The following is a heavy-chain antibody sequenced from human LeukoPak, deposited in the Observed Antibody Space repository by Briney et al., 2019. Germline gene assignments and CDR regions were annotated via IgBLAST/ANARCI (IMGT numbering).Heavy chain of an antibody. CDR1: GGSISSSSYY. CDR3: ARHSRIYGVIDY. D-gene: IGHD3-3*02. V-gene: IGHV4-39*01. CDR2: IYYSGST. J-gene: IGHJ4*02. Sequence: SETLSLTCTVSGGSISSSSYYWGWIRQPPGKGLEWIGSIYYSGSTYYNPSLKSRVTISVDTSKNQFSLKLSSVTAADTAVYYCARHSRIYGVIDYWGQGTLVTVSS.